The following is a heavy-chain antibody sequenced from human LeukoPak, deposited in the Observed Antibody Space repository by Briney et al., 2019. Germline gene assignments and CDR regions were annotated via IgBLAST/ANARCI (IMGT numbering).Heavy chain of an antibody. J-gene: IGHJ4*02. CDR1: GFTFSSYA. D-gene: IGHD5-12*01. CDR3: AKNLVGGYDGTDY. V-gene: IGHV3-23*01. CDR2: ISGSGGST. Sequence: GGSLRLSCAASGFTFSSYAMSWVRQAPGKGLEWVAAISGSGGSTYYADSVKGRFTISRDNSKNTLYLQMNSLRAEDTAVYYCAKNLVGGYDGTDYWGQGTLVTVSS.